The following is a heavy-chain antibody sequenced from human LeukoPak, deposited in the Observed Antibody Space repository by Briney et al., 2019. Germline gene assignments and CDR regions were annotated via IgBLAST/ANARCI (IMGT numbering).Heavy chain of an antibody. CDR1: GFTVSSNY. Sequence: GSLRLSCAASGFTVSSNYMSWVRQAPGKGLEWVSYISSSGSTIYYADSVKGRFTISRDNAKNSLYLQMNSLRAEDTAVYYCARDRLSYGMDVWGQGTTVTVSS. J-gene: IGHJ6*02. CDR3: ARDRLSYGMDV. V-gene: IGHV3-11*01. CDR2: ISSSGSTI.